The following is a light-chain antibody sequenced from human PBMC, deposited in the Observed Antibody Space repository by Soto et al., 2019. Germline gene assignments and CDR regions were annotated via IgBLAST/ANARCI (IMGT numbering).Light chain of an antibody. CDR1: QNIDRW. CDR2: EAS. Sequence: DIQMTQSPSTLSTSVGDRATITCRATQNIDRWLAWYQQKPGKAPKLLIYEASSLEGGVTSRFSGSGSGTEFTLTVSGLQAEDFATYWCQQYKIGSRFGQGHKLDFK. CDR3: QQYKIGSR. V-gene: IGKV1-5*01. J-gene: IGKJ1*01.